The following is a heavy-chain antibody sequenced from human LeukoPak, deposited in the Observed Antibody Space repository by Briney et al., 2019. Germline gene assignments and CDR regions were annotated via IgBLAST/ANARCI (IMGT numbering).Heavy chain of an antibody. D-gene: IGHD3-22*01. CDR2: IYHSRRT. Sequence: SETLSLTCTATGASISSGAYYWSWLRQPPGMGLEWLGNIYHSRRTYYNSALRRLATISVESTKKQYPLKQRPVTAADAADYYCARGLDWFDPWGQGTLVTVSS. CDR3: ARGLDWFDP. CDR1: GASISSGAYY. V-gene: IGHV4-30-2*01. J-gene: IGHJ5*02.